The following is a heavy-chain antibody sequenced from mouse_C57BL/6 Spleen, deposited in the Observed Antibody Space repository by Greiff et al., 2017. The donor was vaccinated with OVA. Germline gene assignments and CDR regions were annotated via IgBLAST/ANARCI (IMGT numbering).Heavy chain of an antibody. CDR2: ISSGSSTI. Sequence: EVHLVESGGGLVKPGGSLKLSCAASGFTFSDYGMHWVRQAPEKGLEWVAYISSGSSTIYYADKVQGRFTISRDNAKNTLFLQMTILRSEDTAMYYCARGVNYVGYFDVWGTGTTVTVSS. J-gene: IGHJ1*03. CDR3: ARGVNYVGYFDV. D-gene: IGHD2-1*01. V-gene: IGHV5-17*01. CDR1: GFTFSDYG.